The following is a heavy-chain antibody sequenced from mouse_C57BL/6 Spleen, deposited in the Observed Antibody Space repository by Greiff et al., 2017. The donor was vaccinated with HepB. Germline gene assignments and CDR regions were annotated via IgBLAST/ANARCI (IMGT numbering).Heavy chain of an antibody. J-gene: IGHJ2*01. CDR2: INPSNGGT. CDR3: ARSFYDGYPAVYFDY. D-gene: IGHD2-3*01. Sequence: QVQLQQPGTELVKPGASVKLSCKASGYTFTSYWMHWVKQRPGQGLEWIGNINPSNGGTNYNEKFKSKATLTVDKSSSTAYMQLSSLTSEDSAVYYCARSFYDGYPAVYFDYWGQGTTLTVSS. CDR1: GYTFTSYW. V-gene: IGHV1-53*01.